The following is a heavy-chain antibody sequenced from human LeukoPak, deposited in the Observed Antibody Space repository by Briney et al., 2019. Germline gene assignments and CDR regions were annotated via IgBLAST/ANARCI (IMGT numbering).Heavy chain of an antibody. Sequence: ASVKVSCKASGYTFTSSAMNWVRQAPGQGLEWMGWINTNTANPTYAQGFTGRFVFSLDTSVSTAYLQISSLKAEDTAVYYCARQGPGYCGHTSCYGVDYWGQGTLVTVSS. J-gene: IGHJ4*02. V-gene: IGHV7-4-1*02. CDR1: GYTFTSSA. CDR2: INTNTANP. D-gene: IGHD2-2*01. CDR3: ARQGPGYCGHTSCYGVDY.